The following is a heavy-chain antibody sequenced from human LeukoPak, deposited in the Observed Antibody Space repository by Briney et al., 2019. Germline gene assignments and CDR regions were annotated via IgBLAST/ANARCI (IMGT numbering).Heavy chain of an antibody. CDR1: GGTFSSYA. CDR3: ARGKGIAAAGTGDY. Sequence: SVKVSCKASGGTFSSYAISWVRQAPGQGLEWMGGIIPIFGTANYAQKFQGRVTITADESTSTAYMELSSLRSEDTAVYYCARGKGIAAAGTGDYWGQGTLVTVSS. CDR2: IIPIFGTA. J-gene: IGHJ4*02. V-gene: IGHV1-69*13. D-gene: IGHD6-13*01.